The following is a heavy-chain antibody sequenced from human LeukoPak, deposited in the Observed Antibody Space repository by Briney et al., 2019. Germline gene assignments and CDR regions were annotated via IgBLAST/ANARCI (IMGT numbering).Heavy chain of an antibody. Sequence: GGSLRLSCAASGFTFSSYAMSWVRQAPGKGLEWVSAIGGSGGSTYYADSVKGRFTISRDNSKNTLYLQMNSLRAEDTAVYYCALMGAAYYYYYGMDVWGQGTTVTVSS. CDR3: ALMGAAYYYYYGMDV. CDR2: IGGSGGST. CDR1: GFTFSSYA. J-gene: IGHJ6*02. D-gene: IGHD1-26*01. V-gene: IGHV3-23*01.